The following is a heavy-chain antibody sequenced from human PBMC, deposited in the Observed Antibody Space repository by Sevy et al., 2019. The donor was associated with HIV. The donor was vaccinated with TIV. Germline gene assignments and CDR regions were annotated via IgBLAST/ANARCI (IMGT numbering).Heavy chain of an antibody. CDR1: GFTFSSYA. J-gene: IGHJ5*02. V-gene: IGHV3-23*01. D-gene: IGHD6-19*01. CDR2: ISGSGGST. CDR3: AKTTGRGSGWYGGWFDP. Sequence: GGSLRLSCAASGFTFSSYAMSWVRQAPGKGLEWVSAISGSGGSTYYADSVKGRLTISRDNSKNTLYLQMNSLRAEDTAVYYCAKTTGRGSGWYGGWFDPWGQGTLVTVSS.